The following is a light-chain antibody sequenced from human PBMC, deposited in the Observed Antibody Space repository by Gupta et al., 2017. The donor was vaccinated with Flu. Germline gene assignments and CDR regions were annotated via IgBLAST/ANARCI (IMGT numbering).Light chain of an antibody. Sequence: VTISCTGTSSDVGGYKFVSWYQQHPGNAPKLMIYDVSKRPSGVPDRFSGSKSGNTASLTISGLQAEDEADYYCYSYAGSDSFVVFGGGTKLTVL. CDR3: YSYAGSDSFVV. V-gene: IGLV2-11*03. CDR2: DVS. J-gene: IGLJ2*01. CDR1: SSDVGGYKF.